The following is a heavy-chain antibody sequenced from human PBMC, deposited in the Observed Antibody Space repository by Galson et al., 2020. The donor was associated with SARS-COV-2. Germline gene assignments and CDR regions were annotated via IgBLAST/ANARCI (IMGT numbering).Heavy chain of an antibody. D-gene: IGHD1-26*01. CDR1: GGSITSDDSY. CDR2: IFYSGFT. CDR3: ASGLGGDY. Sequence: SETLSLTCTVSGGSITSDDSYWSWIRQHPRRGLEWLGYIFYSGFTYYSPSFKSRVTMSLDTSKNQFSLELNSVTAADTAVYYCASGLGGDYWGPGTLVTVSS. V-gene: IGHV4-31*03. J-gene: IGHJ4*02.